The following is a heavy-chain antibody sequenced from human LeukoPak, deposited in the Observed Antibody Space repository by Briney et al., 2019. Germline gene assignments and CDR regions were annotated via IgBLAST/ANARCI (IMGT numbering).Heavy chain of an antibody. CDR3: ARDNYDILTGYPYYFDY. Sequence: SETLSLTCTVSGGSISSSFYYWGWIRQPPGKGLEWIGSIYYSGSTYYNPSLKSRVTISVDTSKNQFSLKLSSVTAADTAVYYCARDNYDILTGYPYYFDYWGQGTLVTVSS. CDR2: IYYSGST. D-gene: IGHD3-9*01. V-gene: IGHV4-39*07. J-gene: IGHJ4*02. CDR1: GGSISSSFYY.